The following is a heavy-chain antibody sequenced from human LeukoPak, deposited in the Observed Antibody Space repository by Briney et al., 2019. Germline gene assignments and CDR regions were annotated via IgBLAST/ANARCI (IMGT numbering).Heavy chain of an antibody. J-gene: IGHJ3*02. Sequence: PGGSLRLSCAASGFTFNMYWMTWVRQAPGKGLEWVATIKNDGSEKYYVDSVKGRFTISRDNAKNSLYLQMNSLRAEDTAVYYCARASEYLSRGVDYYDSSGYYYSFDAFDIWGQGTMVTVSS. CDR3: ARASEYLSRGVDYYDSSGYYYSFDAFDI. D-gene: IGHD3-22*01. V-gene: IGHV3-7*03. CDR1: GFTFNMYW. CDR2: IKNDGSEK.